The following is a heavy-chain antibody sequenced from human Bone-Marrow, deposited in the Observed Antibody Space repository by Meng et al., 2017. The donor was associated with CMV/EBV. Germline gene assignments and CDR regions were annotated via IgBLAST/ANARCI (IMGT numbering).Heavy chain of an antibody. CDR3: AKDHNLGHVLRFLEWSLLGYWAY. CDR1: GFTFSSYA. CDR2: ISGSGGST. J-gene: IGHJ4*02. Sequence: GGSLRLSCAASGFTFSSYAMSWVRQAPGKGLEWVSAISGSGGSTYYADSVKGRFTISRDNSKNTLYLQMNSLRAEDTAVYYCAKDHNLGHVLRFLEWSLLGYWAYWGQGTLVTGSS. V-gene: IGHV3-23*01. D-gene: IGHD3-3*01.